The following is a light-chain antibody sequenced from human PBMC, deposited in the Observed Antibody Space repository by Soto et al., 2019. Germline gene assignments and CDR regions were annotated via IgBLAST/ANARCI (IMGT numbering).Light chain of an antibody. Sequence: EIVLTQSPATLSLSPGERATLSCGASQSVFRYLAWYQQKPGQAPRLLIYDASNRATGIPARFSGSGSGTDFTLTISSLEPEDFAVYYCQQRSKWPTFGGGTKVEIK. V-gene: IGKV3-11*01. J-gene: IGKJ4*01. CDR2: DAS. CDR1: QSVFRY. CDR3: QQRSKWPT.